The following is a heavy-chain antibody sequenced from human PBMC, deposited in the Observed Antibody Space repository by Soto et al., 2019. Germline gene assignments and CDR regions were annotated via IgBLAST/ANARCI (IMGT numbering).Heavy chain of an antibody. CDR2: IIPIFGTA. D-gene: IGHD2-2*01. CDR1: GGTFSSYA. V-gene: IGHV1-69*13. CDR3: ARGWNVVVPAASYYYYYGMDV. J-gene: IGHJ6*02. Sequence: ASVKVSCKASGGTFSSYAISWVRQAPGQGLEWMGGIIPIFGTANYAQKFQGRVTITADESTSTAYMELSSLRSEDTAVYYCARGWNVVVPAASYYYYYGMDVWGQGTTGTVSS.